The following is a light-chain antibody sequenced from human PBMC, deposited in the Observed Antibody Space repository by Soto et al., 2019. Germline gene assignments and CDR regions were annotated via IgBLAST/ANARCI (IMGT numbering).Light chain of an antibody. CDR1: QRVSNNY. J-gene: IGKJ4*01. Sequence: EIVLTQSPATLSLSPGESATLSCVSSQRVSNNYLAWYQQKPGLAPRLLIYDASSRATGIPDRFTGSGSGTDFTLTISRLEPEDFAVYYCQKYGNTPLSFGGGTKVDIK. V-gene: IGKV3D-20*01. CDR2: DAS. CDR3: QKYGNTPLS.